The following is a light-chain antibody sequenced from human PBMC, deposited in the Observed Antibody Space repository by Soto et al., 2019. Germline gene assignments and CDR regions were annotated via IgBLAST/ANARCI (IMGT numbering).Light chain of an antibody. V-gene: IGKV1-12*01. Sequence: IRMTQSPSSLSASTGDRVTITCRASQGINNWLAWYQQKPGKAPELLIYAVSYLQSGVPSRFSGSGSGTDFTLTISSLQPEDFATYFCKQSSAFPLTFGGGTKVDI. J-gene: IGKJ4*01. CDR3: KQSSAFPLT. CDR1: QGINNW. CDR2: AVS.